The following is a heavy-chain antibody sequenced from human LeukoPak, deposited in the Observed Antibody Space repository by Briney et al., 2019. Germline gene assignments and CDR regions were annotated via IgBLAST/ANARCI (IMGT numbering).Heavy chain of an antibody. V-gene: IGHV4-59*08. Sequence: PSETLPLTCTVSGGSIGGDYWTWIRHPPGKGLQYIGYIYHTGATNYNPSLKSRVTMSVDTSKNQFSLKLNSVTAADTAVYFCAKYGKSGWSIDNWGQGTLVTVSS. J-gene: IGHJ4*02. CDR3: AKYGKSGWSIDN. D-gene: IGHD6-19*01. CDR2: IYHTGAT. CDR1: GGSIGGDY.